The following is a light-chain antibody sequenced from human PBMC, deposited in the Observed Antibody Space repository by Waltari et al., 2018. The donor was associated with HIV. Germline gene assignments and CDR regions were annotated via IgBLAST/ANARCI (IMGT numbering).Light chain of an antibody. V-gene: IGKV1-5*03. CDR1: QSISNW. J-gene: IGKJ1*01. Sequence: DIQMTQSPSTLSASVGDRVTITCRASQSISNWLAWYQQKPGKAPKLLIYKASSLESGDPSRFSGSGSGTEYTLTISSLQPDDFATYYCQEYSGYFRTFGQGTKVEIK. CDR2: KAS. CDR3: QEYSGYFRT.